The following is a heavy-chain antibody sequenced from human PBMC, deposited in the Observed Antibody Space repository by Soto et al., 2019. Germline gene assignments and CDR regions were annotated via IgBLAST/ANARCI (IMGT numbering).Heavy chain of an antibody. CDR1: WFSLSTRGVG. V-gene: IGHV2-5*02. D-gene: IGHD6-6*01. J-gene: IGHJ3*01. Sequence: QITLKESGHTLVKPTQMLTLTCTFSWFSLSTRGVGVGGIRQPPGGALEWLALIYWDDDKRYSPSLRSRLTITKATCNNQVVRTITHMEPVDTGTYYCAHTYSSSRDDCVDVWGQGTRVAVSS. CDR2: IYWDDDK. CDR3: AHTYSSSRDDCVDV.